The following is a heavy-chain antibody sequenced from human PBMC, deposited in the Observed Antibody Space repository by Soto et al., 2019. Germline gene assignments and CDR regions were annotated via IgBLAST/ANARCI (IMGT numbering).Heavy chain of an antibody. V-gene: IGHV5-10-1*01. Sequence: XEWLRDSWKSSGYSCTSYWGSWVHQMPGKGLEWMGRIDPSDSYTNYSPSFQGHVTISADKSISTAYLQWSSLKASDTAMYYCARPVSYYYYGMDVCGQGTTVTVSS. J-gene: IGHJ6*02. CDR2: IDPSDSYT. CDR3: ARPVSYYYYGMDV. CDR1: GYSCTSYW.